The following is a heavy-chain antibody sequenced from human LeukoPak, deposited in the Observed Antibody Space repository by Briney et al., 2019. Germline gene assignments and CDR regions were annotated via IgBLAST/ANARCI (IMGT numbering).Heavy chain of an antibody. Sequence: GGSLRLSCAASGFTFSSHSRNWARQVSGKGLEWVSYISSSSTYINYADSVKGRFTISRDNAKNSLYLEMNSLGAEDPAVYYCVRGAGTSYFDYWGQGTLVTVSP. CDR3: VRGAGTSYFDY. D-gene: IGHD1-1*01. J-gene: IGHJ4*02. CDR1: GFTFSSHS. CDR2: ISSSSTYI. V-gene: IGHV3-21*01.